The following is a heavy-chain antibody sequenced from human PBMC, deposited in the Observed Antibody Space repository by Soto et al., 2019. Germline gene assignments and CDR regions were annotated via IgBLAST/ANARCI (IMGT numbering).Heavy chain of an antibody. Sequence: GGSLRLSCAASGFTFSSYDMHWVRQATGKGLEWVSAIGTAGDTYYPGSVKGRFTISRENAKNSLYLQMNSLRAGDTAVYYCARAVAAAGVLDYWGQGTLVNVSS. CDR3: ARAVAAAGVLDY. CDR2: IGTAGDT. D-gene: IGHD6-13*01. V-gene: IGHV3-13*01. CDR1: GFTFSSYD. J-gene: IGHJ4*02.